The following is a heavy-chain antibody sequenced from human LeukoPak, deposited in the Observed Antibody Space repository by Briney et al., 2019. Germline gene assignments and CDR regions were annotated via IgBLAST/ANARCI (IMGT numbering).Heavy chain of an antibody. Sequence: PGGTVRLSCEGSGFTFSIYGMNWVRQAPGKGLEWVSGIRGNGAITYYADSVKGRFTISRDNSKNTLYLQMNSLRAEDTAVYYCARGPSGYHNTGGQGTLVTVSS. D-gene: IGHD5-12*01. V-gene: IGHV3-23*01. CDR2: IRGNGAIT. J-gene: IGHJ4*02. CDR1: GFTFSIYG. CDR3: ARGPSGYHNT.